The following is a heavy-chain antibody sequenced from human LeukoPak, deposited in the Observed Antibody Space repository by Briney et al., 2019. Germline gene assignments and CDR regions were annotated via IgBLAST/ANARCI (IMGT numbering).Heavy chain of an antibody. CDR1: GFTFSSAW. J-gene: IGHJ4*02. CDR3: IADTPPWNPYGLDY. D-gene: IGHD1-1*01. V-gene: IGHV3-15*07. CDR2: IKSKVDGGTT. Sequence: GGSLRLSCAPSGFTFSSAWMHWVRQAPGKGLEWVGRIKSKVDGGTTDYAAPVKGRFTISRDDLENMLYLQMNSLKTEDAAVYYCIADTPPWNPYGLDYWGQGTLVTVSS.